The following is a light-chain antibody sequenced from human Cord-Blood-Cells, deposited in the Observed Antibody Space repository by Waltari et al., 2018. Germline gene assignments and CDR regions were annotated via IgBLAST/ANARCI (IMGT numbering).Light chain of an antibody. Sequence: EIVLTQSPATLSLSPGERATLSCRASPSVSSYLAWYQQKPGQAPRLLIYDASNRATGIPAGFSGSGSGTDFTLTISSLEPEDFAVYYCQQRSNWPPLTFGGGTKVEIK. CDR2: DAS. CDR3: QQRSNWPPLT. CDR1: PSVSSY. J-gene: IGKJ4*01. V-gene: IGKV3-11*01.